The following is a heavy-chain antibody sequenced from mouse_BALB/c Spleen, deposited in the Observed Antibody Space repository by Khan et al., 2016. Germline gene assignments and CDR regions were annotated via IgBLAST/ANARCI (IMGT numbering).Heavy chain of an antibody. V-gene: IGHV4-1*02. Sequence: EVKLLASGGGLVQPGGSLKLSCAASGFDFSRYWMSWVRQAPGKGLEWIGEINPDSSTINYTPSLKDKFIISRDNAKNTLYLQMSKVRSEDTALYYCARRGYGNSWYFDVWGAGTTVTVSS. CDR2: INPDSSTI. CDR3: ARRGYGNSWYFDV. J-gene: IGHJ1*01. CDR1: GFDFSRYW. D-gene: IGHD2-10*02.